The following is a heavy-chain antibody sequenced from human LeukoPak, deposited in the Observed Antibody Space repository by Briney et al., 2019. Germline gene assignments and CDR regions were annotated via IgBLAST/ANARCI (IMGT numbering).Heavy chain of an antibody. CDR2: IRYDGSNK. V-gene: IGHV3-30*02. CDR3: AKDPVRGGLGYYYYMDV. J-gene: IGHJ6*03. Sequence: PGGSLRLSCAASGFTFSSYGMHWVRQAPGKGLEWVAFIRYDGSNKYYADSVKGRFTISRDNSKNTLYLQMNSLRAEDTAVYYCAKDPVRGGLGYYYYMDVWGKGTTVTISS. D-gene: IGHD3/OR15-3a*01. CDR1: GFTFSSYG.